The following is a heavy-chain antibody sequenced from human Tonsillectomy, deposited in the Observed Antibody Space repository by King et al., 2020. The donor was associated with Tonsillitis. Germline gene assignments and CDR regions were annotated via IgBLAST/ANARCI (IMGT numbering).Heavy chain of an antibody. D-gene: IGHD3-10*01. CDR1: GFTFSSYD. CDR3: ARQGRGSAFDI. CDR2: IGTAGDT. J-gene: IGHJ3*02. Sequence: VQLVESGGGLVQPGGSLRLSCAASGFTFSSYDMHWVRQATGKGLEWVSAIGTAGDTYYPGSVKGRFTISRENAKNSLYLQMNSLRAGDTAVYYCARQGRGSAFDIWGQGTMVTVSS. V-gene: IGHV3-13*04.